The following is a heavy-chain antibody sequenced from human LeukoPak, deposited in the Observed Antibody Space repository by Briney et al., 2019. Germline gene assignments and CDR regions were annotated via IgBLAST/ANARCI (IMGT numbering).Heavy chain of an antibody. CDR1: GYSISSGYY. J-gene: IGHJ3*02. CDR3: ARVRLDWRDAFDI. Sequence: SETLSLTCTVSGYSISSGYYWGWIRPPPGKGLEWIGSIYHSGSTYYNPSLKSRVTISVDTSKNQFSLKLSSVTAADTAVYYCARVRLDWRDAFDIWGQGTMVTVSS. V-gene: IGHV4-38-2*02. D-gene: IGHD3-9*01. CDR2: IYHSGST.